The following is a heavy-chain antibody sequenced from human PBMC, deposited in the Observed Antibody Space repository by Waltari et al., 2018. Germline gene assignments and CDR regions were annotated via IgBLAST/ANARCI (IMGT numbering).Heavy chain of an antibody. V-gene: IGHV4-34*01. Sequence: QVQLQQWGAGLLKPSETLSLTCAVYGRSFSGYYWLWTRQPPGKGLEWIGEINHSGSTNYNPSRKSRVTISVDTSKNQFSLKLSSVTAADTAVYYCARRRWIQLWYFDYWGQGTLVTVSS. J-gene: IGHJ4*02. CDR3: ARRRWIQLWYFDY. D-gene: IGHD5-18*01. CDR2: INHSGST. CDR1: GRSFSGYY.